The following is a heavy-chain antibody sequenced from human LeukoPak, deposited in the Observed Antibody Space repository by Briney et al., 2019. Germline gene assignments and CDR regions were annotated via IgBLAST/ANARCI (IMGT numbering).Heavy chain of an antibody. CDR1: GYTFTSYG. Sequence: PVASVKVSCKASGYTFTSYGTSWVRQAPGQGLEWMGWISAYNGNTNYAQKLQGRVTMTTDTSTSTAYMELRSLRSDDTAVYYCARTAVVVISNWFDPWGQGTLVTVSS. J-gene: IGHJ5*02. D-gene: IGHD3-22*01. CDR2: ISAYNGNT. V-gene: IGHV1-18*01. CDR3: ARTAVVVISNWFDP.